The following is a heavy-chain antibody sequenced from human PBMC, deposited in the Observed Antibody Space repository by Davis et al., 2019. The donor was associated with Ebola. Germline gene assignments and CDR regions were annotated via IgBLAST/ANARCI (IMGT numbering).Heavy chain of an antibody. CDR1: GGSISSSNW. Sequence: MPGGSLRLSCAVSGGSISSSNWWSWVRQPPGKGLEWIGEIYHSGSTNYNPSLKSRVTISVDKSKNQFSLKLSSVTAADTAVYYCARAGYCSSTSCYGGYYYYGMDVWGQGTTVTVSS. CDR3: ARAGYCSSTSCYGGYYYYGMDV. V-gene: IGHV4-4*02. CDR2: IYHSGST. J-gene: IGHJ6*02. D-gene: IGHD2-2*01.